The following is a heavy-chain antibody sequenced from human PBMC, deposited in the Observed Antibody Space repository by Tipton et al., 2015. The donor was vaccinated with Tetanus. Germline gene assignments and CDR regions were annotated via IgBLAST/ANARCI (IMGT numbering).Heavy chain of an antibody. Sequence: TLSLTCAVNGGSSSDYYWTWIRQPPGKGLEWIGEINHSGSTNYNPSLKSRVTISVDTSKNQFSLKLSSVTAADTAVYYCARGFWFDPWGQGTLVTVSS. CDR1: GGSSSDYY. CDR3: ARGFWFDP. CDR2: INHSGST. V-gene: IGHV4-34*01. J-gene: IGHJ5*02.